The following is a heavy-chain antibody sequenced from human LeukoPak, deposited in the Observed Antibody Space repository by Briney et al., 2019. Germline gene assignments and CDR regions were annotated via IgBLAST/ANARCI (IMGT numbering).Heavy chain of an antibody. Sequence: GGSLRLSCAASGFTFSSYAMHWVRQAPGKGLEYVSAISSNGGSTYYANSVKGRFTISRDNSKNTLYLQMGSLRAEDMSVYFWSRALVGGSGSYFYYYGMDVWGQGATVTVSS. D-gene: IGHD3-10*01. V-gene: IGHV3-64*01. CDR1: GFTFSSYA. J-gene: IGHJ6*01. CDR3: SRALVGGSGSYFYYYGMDV. CDR2: ISSNGGST.